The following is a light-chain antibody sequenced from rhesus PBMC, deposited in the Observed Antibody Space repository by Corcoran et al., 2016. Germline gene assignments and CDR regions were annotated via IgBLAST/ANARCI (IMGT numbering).Light chain of an antibody. Sequence: QVILTQSPATLSLSPGERATLSCRASQSVSSYLAWYQQKPGQAPRLLIYGASSRATGIPDRFSGSGSGTDVTLTISSLEPEDFAVYYCQKYSSSPLTFGGGTKVEIK. V-gene: IGKV3-53*01. J-gene: IGKJ4*01. CDR3: QKYSSSPLT. CDR1: QSVSSY. CDR2: GAS.